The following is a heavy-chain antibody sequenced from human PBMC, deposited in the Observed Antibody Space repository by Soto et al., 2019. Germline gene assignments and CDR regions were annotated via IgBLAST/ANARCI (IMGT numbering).Heavy chain of an antibody. CDR1: GGSISNFY. J-gene: IGHJ4*02. V-gene: IGHV4-4*07. D-gene: IGHD2-21*02. CDR3: ARGPYCGSDCYFGV. Sequence: SETLSLTCTVFGGSISNFYWSWVRQPAGKGLEWIGRIYPSGTTNYNPSLKSRVTMSVDTSENQLSLKLTSVTAADTAVYYCARGPYCGSDCYFGVWGQGTLVTVSS. CDR2: IYPSGTT.